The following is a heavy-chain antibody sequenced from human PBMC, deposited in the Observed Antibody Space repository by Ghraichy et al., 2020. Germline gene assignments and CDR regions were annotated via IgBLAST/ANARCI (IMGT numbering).Heavy chain of an antibody. CDR1: GFTFGSYA. V-gene: IGHV3-23*01. CDR3: AKGIDSSGYYGPDY. J-gene: IGHJ4*02. D-gene: IGHD3-22*01. Sequence: GGSLRLSCAASGFTFGSYAMSWVRQAPGKGLEWVSAISGSGGSTYYADSVKGRFTISRDNSKNTLYLQMNSLRAEDTAVYYCAKGIDSSGYYGPDYWGQGTLVTASS. CDR2: ISGSGGST.